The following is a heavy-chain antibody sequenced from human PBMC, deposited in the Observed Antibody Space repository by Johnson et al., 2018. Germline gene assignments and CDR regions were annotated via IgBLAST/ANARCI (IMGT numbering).Heavy chain of an antibody. D-gene: IGHD1-26*01. CDR1: GFTFSSYA. CDR2: ISYDGSNK. V-gene: IGHV3-30*04. CDR3: GKGGVMEWEYYGPFQY. J-gene: IGHJ1*01. Sequence: QVQLVESGGGVVQPGRSLRLSCAASGFTFSSYAMHWVRQAPGKGLEWVAVISYDGSNKYYADSVKGRFTISRDNSKNTLYLQMNSLRAEETAVYYCGKGGVMEWEYYGPFQYWGPGTLVTVSS.